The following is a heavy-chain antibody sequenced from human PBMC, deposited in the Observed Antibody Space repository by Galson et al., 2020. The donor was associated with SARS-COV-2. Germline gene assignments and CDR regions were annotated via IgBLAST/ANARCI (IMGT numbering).Heavy chain of an antibody. CDR2: IWRDGSKK. V-gene: IGHV3-33*01. Sequence: GGSLRLSCAESGFPFSLFGMHWVRQAPGKGLEWVTLIWRDGSKKYYTDSVKGRFTVSRDNSKNTMYLEMNSLTAEDTAIYYCARENWGSSDYWGQGTLVTVSS. D-gene: IGHD7-27*01. J-gene: IGHJ4*02. CDR3: ARENWGSSDY. CDR1: GFPFSLFG.